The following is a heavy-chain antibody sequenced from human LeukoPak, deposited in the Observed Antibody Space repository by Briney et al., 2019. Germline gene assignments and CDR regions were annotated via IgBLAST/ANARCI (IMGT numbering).Heavy chain of an antibody. Sequence: PGGSLRLSCAASGFTFSGSATHWVRQASGKGLEWVGRIRSKANSYATAYAASVKGRFTISRDDSKNTAYLQMNSLKTEDTAVYYCTRPANKPSSSGSNYYYYMDVWGKGTTVTVSS. V-gene: IGHV3-73*01. CDR1: GFTFSGSA. CDR3: TRPANKPSSSGSNYYYYMDV. D-gene: IGHD6-25*01. J-gene: IGHJ6*03. CDR2: IRSKANSYAT.